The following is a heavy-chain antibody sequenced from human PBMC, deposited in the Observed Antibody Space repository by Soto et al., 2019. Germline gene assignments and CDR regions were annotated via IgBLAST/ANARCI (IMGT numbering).Heavy chain of an antibody. V-gene: IGHV3-21*01. CDR1: GFTFSGHT. J-gene: IGHJ4*02. Sequence: KPGGSLRLSCAASGFTFSGHTINWVRQAPGKGLEWVSSVSRSSSYIYYADSVKGRFTVSRDNAEKSLYLQMNSLRAEDTAIYYCARCMGFDGSGYAFFDSWGQGTLVTVSS. CDR3: ARCMGFDGSGYAFFDS. D-gene: IGHD3-10*01. CDR2: VSRSSSYI.